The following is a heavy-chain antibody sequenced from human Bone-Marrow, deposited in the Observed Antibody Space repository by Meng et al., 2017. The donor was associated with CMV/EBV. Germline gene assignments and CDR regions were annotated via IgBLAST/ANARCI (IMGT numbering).Heavy chain of an antibody. J-gene: IGHJ6*02. CDR2: ISAYNGNT. V-gene: IGHV1-18*01. CDR1: GYTFTSYG. CDR3: ARTFDRTARLGSYYYYGMDV. D-gene: IGHD6-6*01. Sequence: ASVKVSCKASGYTFTSYGISWVRQAPGQGLEWMGWISAYNGNTNYAQKLQGRVTMTTDTSTSTAYMELRSLRSDDTAVYYCARTFDRTARLGSYYYYGMDVWGQGTTVTVSS.